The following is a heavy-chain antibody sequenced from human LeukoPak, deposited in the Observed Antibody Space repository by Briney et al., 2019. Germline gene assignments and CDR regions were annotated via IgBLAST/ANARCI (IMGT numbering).Heavy chain of an antibody. Sequence: GGSLRLSCAASGLTFSSQAMSWVRQAPGKGLECVSAISGGGDKTYYADSVKGRFTISRDNSKNTLYVQMNNLKVEDTAVYYCAKSAGYTSGSQHNFDYWGQGTLVTVSS. D-gene: IGHD3-22*01. CDR2: ISGGGDKT. CDR1: GLTFSSQA. CDR3: AKSAGYTSGSQHNFDY. J-gene: IGHJ4*02. V-gene: IGHV3-23*01.